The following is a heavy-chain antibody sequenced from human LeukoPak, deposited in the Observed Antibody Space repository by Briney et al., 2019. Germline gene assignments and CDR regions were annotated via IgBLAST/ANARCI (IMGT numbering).Heavy chain of an antibody. V-gene: IGHV3-30*04. CDR3: ARSYSNYVLGYFDY. CDR1: GFTFSSYA. Sequence: GGSLRLSCAASGFTFSSYAMHWVRQAPGKGLEWVAVISYDGSNKYYADSVKGRFTISRDNSKNTLYLQMNSLRAEDTAVYYCARSYSNYVLGYFDYWGQGTLVTVSS. D-gene: IGHD4-11*01. J-gene: IGHJ4*02. CDR2: ISYDGSNK.